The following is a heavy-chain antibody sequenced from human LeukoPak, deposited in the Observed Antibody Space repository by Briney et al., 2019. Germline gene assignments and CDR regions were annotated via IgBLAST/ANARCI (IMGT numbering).Heavy chain of an antibody. CDR2: IYYSGST. D-gene: IGHD3-10*01. V-gene: IGHV4-59*08. J-gene: IGHJ4*02. CDR3: ARTVSRSGALGFDY. Sequence: PSGTLSLTCAVSGGSISSYYWSWIRQPPGKGLEWIGYIYYSGSTNYNPSLKSRVTVSVDTSKNQFSLKLSSVTAADTAVYYCARTVSRSGALGFDYWGQGTLVTVSS. CDR1: GGSISSYY.